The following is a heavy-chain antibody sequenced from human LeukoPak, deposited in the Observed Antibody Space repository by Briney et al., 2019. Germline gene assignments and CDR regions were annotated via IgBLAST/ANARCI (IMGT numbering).Heavy chain of an antibody. D-gene: IGHD3-10*01. CDR1: GGSISSGGYS. J-gene: IGHJ6*02. CDR3: ARAKGFGELFGYYYYGMDV. Sequence: PSQTLSLTCAVSGGSISSGGYSWSWIRQPPGKGLEWIGYIYHSGSTYYNPSLKSRVTISVDRSKNQFSLKLSSVTAAGTAVYYCARAKGFGELFGYYYYGMDVWGQGTMVTVSS. V-gene: IGHV4-30-2*01. CDR2: IYHSGST.